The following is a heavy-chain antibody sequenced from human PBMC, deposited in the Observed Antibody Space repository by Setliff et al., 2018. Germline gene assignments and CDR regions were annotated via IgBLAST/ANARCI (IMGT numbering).Heavy chain of an antibody. Sequence: ASVKVSCKASGYTFSSYAISWVRQAPGQGLEWLGWISVYSGNTDYAQNFQGRVTITRDTSATTVYMELSSLRSDDMAVYYCARKGPNSSSHVFGYWGQGTLVTVSS. CDR1: GYTFSSYA. D-gene: IGHD3-16*01. V-gene: IGHV1-18*03. J-gene: IGHJ4*02. CDR3: ARKGPNSSSHVFGY. CDR2: ISVYSGNT.